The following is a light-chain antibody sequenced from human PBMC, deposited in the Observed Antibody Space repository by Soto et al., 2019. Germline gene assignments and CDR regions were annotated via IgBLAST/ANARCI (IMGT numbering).Light chain of an antibody. Sequence: VMTQSPGTLSLSPGERATLSCRASQSVSSSYLAWYQQEPGQAPRLLIYDASNRATGIPARFSGSGSGTDFTLTISSLEPEDFAVYYCQQRSNWPPITFGQGTRLEIK. CDR1: QSVSSSY. J-gene: IGKJ5*01. CDR3: QQRSNWPPIT. V-gene: IGKV3-11*01. CDR2: DAS.